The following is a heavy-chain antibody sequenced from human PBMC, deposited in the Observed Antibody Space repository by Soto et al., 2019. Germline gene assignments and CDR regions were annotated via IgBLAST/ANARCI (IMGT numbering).Heavy chain of an antibody. CDR2: IYSDGST. J-gene: IGHJ4*02. Sequence: PGGSLRLSCAASGFTVSSNYMNWVRQAPGKGLEWVSLIYSDGSTHYADSVKGRFTISRDNSMNTLYLQMNSLRAEDTAVYYCARAPSDNDLPRPLAHWGRGTLVTVSS. CDR3: ARAPSDNDLPRPLAH. V-gene: IGHV3-66*01. D-gene: IGHD3-3*01. CDR1: GFTVSSNY.